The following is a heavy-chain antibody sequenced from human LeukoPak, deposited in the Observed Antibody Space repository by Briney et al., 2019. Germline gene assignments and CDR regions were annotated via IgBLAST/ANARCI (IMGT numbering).Heavy chain of an antibody. CDR3: ARRYCSSTTCYDWLDP. CDR1: GYTFSTYW. D-gene: IGHD2-2*01. V-gene: IGHV5-10-1*01. CDR2: IDPSDSYT. Sequence: GESLKSTCKGSGYTFSTYWINWVRQMPGKGLEWMGRIDPSDSYTDYSPSFQGHVTISADKSISTAYLQWSSLKASDTAMYYCARRYCSSTTCYDWLDPWGQGTLVTVSS. J-gene: IGHJ5*02.